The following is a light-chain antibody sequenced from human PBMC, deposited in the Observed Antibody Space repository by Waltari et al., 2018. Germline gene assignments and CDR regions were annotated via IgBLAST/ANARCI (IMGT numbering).Light chain of an antibody. V-gene: IGKV3-15*01. Sequence: CRASQSVSSNVAWYQQKPGQPPRLLIYGASTRATGIPARFSGSGSGTEFTLTISSLQSEDFAVYYCQQYNDWPPLTFGGGTKVEIK. J-gene: IGKJ4*01. CDR2: GAS. CDR1: QSVSSN. CDR3: QQYNDWPPLT.